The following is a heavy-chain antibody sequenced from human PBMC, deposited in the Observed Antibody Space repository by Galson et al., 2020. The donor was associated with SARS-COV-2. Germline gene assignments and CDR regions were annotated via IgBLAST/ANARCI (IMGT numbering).Heavy chain of an antibody. CDR2: IIPIFGTA. V-gene: IGHV1-69*13. CDR1: GGTFSSYA. D-gene: IGHD6-13*01. Sequence: SVKVSCKASGGTFSSYAISWVRQAPGQGLEWMGGIIPIFGTANYAQKFQGRVTITADESTSTAYMELSSLRSEDTAVYYCAGRIAAAGTPFDYWGQGTLVTVSS. CDR3: AGRIAAAGTPFDY. J-gene: IGHJ4*02.